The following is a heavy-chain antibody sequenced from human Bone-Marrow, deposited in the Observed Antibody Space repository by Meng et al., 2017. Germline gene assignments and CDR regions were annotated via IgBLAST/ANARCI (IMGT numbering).Heavy chain of an antibody. V-gene: IGHV6-1*01. CDR3: ARDDRSYGVWY. D-gene: IGHD1-26*01. Sequence: HVQRQQSGRVLVKRSQTRSPSCAISGASVSSNSATWNCIRPSPSRGLEWLGRTYYRSKWYNDYAVSVKSRITINPDTYKNQFSLQMNSVTPEDTAVYYCARDDRSYGVWYWGQGTLVTVSS. J-gene: IGHJ4*02. CDR2: TYYRSKWYN. CDR1: GASVSSNSAT.